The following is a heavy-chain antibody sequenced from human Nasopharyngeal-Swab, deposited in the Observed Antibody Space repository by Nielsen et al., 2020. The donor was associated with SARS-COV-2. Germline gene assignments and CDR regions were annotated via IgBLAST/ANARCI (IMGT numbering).Heavy chain of an antibody. V-gene: IGHV4-38-2*02. CDR2: IYHSGST. CDR1: GYSISSGYY. CDR3: AREFGDTFDY. D-gene: IGHD2-21*01. J-gene: IGHJ4*02. Sequence: SETLSLTCAVSGYSISSGYYWGWIRQPPGKGLEWIGSIYHSGSTYYNPSLKSRVTISVDTSKNQFSLKLSSVTAADTAVYYCAREFGDTFDYWGQGTLVTVSS.